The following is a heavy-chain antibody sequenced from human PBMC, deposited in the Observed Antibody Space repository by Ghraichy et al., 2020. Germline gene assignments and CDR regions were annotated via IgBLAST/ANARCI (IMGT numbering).Heavy chain of an antibody. CDR1: GYTFTSYG. Sequence: ASGKVSCKASGYTFTSYGISWVRQAPGQGLEWMGWISAYNGNTNYAQKLQGRVTMTTDTSTSTAYMELRSLRSDDTAVYYCARVGGITGTSPLYGMDVWGQGTTVTVSS. CDR3: ARVGGITGTSPLYGMDV. J-gene: IGHJ6*02. CDR2: ISAYNGNT. D-gene: IGHD1-20*01. V-gene: IGHV1-18*01.